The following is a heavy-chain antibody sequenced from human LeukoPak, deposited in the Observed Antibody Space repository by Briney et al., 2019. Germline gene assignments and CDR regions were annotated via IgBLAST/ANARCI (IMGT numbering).Heavy chain of an antibody. J-gene: IGHJ5*02. CDR2: INSDGSYT. D-gene: IGHD3-10*01. CDR3: ARYMGGYYGFDP. CDR1: GFTFSTHW. Sequence: GGSLRLSCTASGFTFSTHWMYWVRQVPGKGLVGVSRINSDGSYTSYADSVKGRFTISRDNANNRLYLEMNSLRAEDTAVYYCARYMGGYYGFDPWGQGTLVTVSS. V-gene: IGHV3-74*01.